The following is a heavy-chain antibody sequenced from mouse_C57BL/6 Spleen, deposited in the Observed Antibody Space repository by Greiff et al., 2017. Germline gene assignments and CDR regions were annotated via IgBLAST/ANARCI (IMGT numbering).Heavy chain of an antibody. J-gene: IGHJ3*01. CDR1: GYTFTSYW. CDR2: IDPNSGGT. D-gene: IGHD2-2*01. Sequence: QVQLQQPGAELVKPGASVKLSCKASGYTFTSYWMHWVKQRPGRGLEWIGRIDPNSGGTKYNEKFKGKATLTVDKPSSTAYMQLSSLTSEDSAVDECEREGGYRWFAYWGQGTLVTVSA. CDR3: EREGGYRWFAY. V-gene: IGHV1-72*01.